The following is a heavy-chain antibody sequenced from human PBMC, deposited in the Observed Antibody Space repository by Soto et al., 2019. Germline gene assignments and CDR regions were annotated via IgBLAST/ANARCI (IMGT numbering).Heavy chain of an antibody. J-gene: IGHJ3*02. Sequence: PGGSLRLSCAASGFTFSSYGMHWVRQAPGKGLEWVAVIWYDGSNKYYADSVKGRFTISRDNSKNTPYLQMNSLRAEDTAVYYCAKASTTWNQQDVLAIWGQGTMVTVSS. CDR3: AKASTTWNQQDVLAI. CDR2: IWYDGSNK. CDR1: GFTFSSYG. V-gene: IGHV3-33*06. D-gene: IGHD1-1*01.